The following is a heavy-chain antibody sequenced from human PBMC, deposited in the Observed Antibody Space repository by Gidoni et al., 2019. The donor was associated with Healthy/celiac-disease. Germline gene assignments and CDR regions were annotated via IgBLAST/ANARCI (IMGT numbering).Heavy chain of an antibody. CDR2: VKPDGSEK. D-gene: IGHD4-17*01. V-gene: IGHV3-7*01. CDR3: ARWTTAVSLGHHYLDV. J-gene: IGHJ6*03. Sequence: EVQLEESGGGLVQPGGSLRLSCVASGYTFSSHWRTWVRQAPGKGLEWVANVKPDGSEKHYADSVEGRLTISRDNAKSSLYLQMHSLRVEDTAVYYCARWTTAVSLGHHYLDVWGKGTTVTVSS. CDR1: GYTFSSHW.